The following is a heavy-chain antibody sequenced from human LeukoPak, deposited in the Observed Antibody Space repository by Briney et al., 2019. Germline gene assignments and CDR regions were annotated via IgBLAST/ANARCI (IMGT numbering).Heavy chain of an antibody. CDR2: ISGRGSGGTT. V-gene: IGHV3-23*01. D-gene: IGHD6-19*01. CDR1: GFTFSSSA. CDR3: AKDIIVVGSGWYAIDN. Sequence: GGSLRLSCAASGFTFSSSAMSWVRQAPGKGLEWVSNISGRGSGGTTYYADSVKGRFTISRDNAKNSLYLQMNSLRADDTAMYYCAKDIIVVGSGWYAIDNWGQGTLVIVSS. J-gene: IGHJ4*02.